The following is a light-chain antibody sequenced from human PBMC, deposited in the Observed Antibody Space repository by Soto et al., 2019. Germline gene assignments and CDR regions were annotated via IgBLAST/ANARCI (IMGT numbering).Light chain of an antibody. J-gene: IGKJ3*01. CDR2: DAS. CDR1: QSVSSY. V-gene: IGKV3-11*01. CDR3: QQRSNWPPL. Sequence: EIVLTQSPATLSLSPGERATLSYRASQSVSSYLAWYQQKPGQAPRLLIYDASNRATGIPARFSGSGSGTDVTLTISSLEPEDFAVYYCQQRSNWPPLFGPGTKVDIK.